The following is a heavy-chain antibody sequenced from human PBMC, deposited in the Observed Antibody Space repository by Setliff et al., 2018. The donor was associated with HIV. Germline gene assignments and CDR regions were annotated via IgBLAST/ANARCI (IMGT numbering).Heavy chain of an antibody. V-gene: IGHV3-23*01. Sequence: GSLRLSCAASGFTFYNAWMTWVRQAPGKGLEWVSGIGGSGGSTYYADSVKGRFTMSRDYSKNTVYLQMSSLRAEDSAVYYCAKSASWDLRGWLHWGQGTLVTVSS. CDR1: GFTFYNAW. CDR2: IGGSGGST. J-gene: IGHJ4*02. D-gene: IGHD6-19*01. CDR3: AKSASWDLRGWLH.